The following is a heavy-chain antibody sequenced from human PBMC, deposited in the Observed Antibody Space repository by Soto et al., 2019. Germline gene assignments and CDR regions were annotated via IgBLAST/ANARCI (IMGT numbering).Heavy chain of an antibody. J-gene: IGHJ6*04. V-gene: IGHV3-23*01. CDR1: GFTFSSYA. D-gene: IGHD2-15*01. Sequence: EVQLLESGGGLVQPGGSLSLSCAASGFTFSSYAMSWVHQPPGKGLEWISAVSGSGGSTYYADSVKGRCTISRDNSKNPLYLHMSSLGAEYTAVYSCAKTPHLPVDEEDYYYGMDVWGKGTTVAVCS. CDR2: VSGSGGST. CDR3: AKTPHLPVDEEDYYYGMDV.